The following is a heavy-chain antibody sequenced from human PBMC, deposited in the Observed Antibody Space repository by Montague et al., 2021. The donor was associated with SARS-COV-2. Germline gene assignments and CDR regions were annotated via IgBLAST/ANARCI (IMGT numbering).Heavy chain of an antibody. V-gene: IGHV3-23*01. CDR3: ASSYGFWYFAY. CDR2: IDTSGGDT. D-gene: IGHD4-17*01. CDR1: GFTFTNFA. Sequence: SLRLSLSASGFTFTNFAMTWVRQAPGKGLEWVSSIDTSGGDTYYADSVKGRFTISRGNSRNTVYLQLNSLRAEDTALYYCASSYGFWYFAYWGQGTLVTVSS. J-gene: IGHJ4*02.